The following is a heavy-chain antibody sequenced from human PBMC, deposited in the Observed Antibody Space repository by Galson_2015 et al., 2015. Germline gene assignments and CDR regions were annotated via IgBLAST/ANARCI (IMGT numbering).Heavy chain of an antibody. D-gene: IGHD2-15*01. V-gene: IGHV3-9*01. CDR2: ISWNSGSI. CDR1: GFTFDDYA. Sequence: SLRLSCAASGFTFDDYAMHWVRQAPGKGLEWVSGISWNSGSIGYADSVKDRFTISRDNAKNSLYLQMNSLRAEDTVLYYCAKAYCSGGSCQYYFDYWGQRTLVTVSS. CDR3: AKAYCSGGSCQYYFDY. J-gene: IGHJ4*02.